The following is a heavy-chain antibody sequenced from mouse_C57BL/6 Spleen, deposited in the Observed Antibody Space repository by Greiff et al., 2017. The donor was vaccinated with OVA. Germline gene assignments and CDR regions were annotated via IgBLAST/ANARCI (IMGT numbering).Heavy chain of an antibody. D-gene: IGHD1-1*01. CDR2: IDPSDSYT. J-gene: IGHJ4*01. CDR3: ARWYYGSSYAMDY. Sequence: QVQLKQPGAELVKPGASVKLSCKASGYTFTSYWMQWVKQRPGQGLEWIGEIDPSDSYTNYNQKFKGKATLTVDQSSSTAYMPLSSLTSEDSAVYYCARWYYGSSYAMDYWGQGTSVTVSS. V-gene: IGHV1-50*01. CDR1: GYTFTSYW.